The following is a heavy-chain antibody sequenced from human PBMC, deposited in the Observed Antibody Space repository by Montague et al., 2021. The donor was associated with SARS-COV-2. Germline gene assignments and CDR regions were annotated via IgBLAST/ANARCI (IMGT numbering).Heavy chain of an antibody. CDR2: IYHSGST. J-gene: IGHJ6*02. V-gene: IGHV4-4*02. Sequence: SETLSLTCAVSGGSISSSNWWSWVRQPPGEGLEWIGEIYHSGSTNYNPSLKSRVTISVDKSKNQFSLKLSSVTAADTAVYYCVYRDYYYYYGMDVWGQGTTVTVSS. D-gene: IGHD5-12*01. CDR1: GGSISSSNW. CDR3: VYRDYYYYYGMDV.